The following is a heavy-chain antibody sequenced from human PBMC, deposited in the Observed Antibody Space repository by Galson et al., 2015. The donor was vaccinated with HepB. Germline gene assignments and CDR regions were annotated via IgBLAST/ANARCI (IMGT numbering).Heavy chain of an antibody. CDR2: ISAYNGNT. CDR1: GYTFTSYG. J-gene: IGHJ5*02. D-gene: IGHD2-2*01. CDR3: ARYCSSTSCPNHWFDP. Sequence: SVKVSCKASGYTFTSYGTSWVRQAPGQGLEWMGWISAYNGNTNYAQKLQGRVTMTTDTSTSTAYMELRSLRSDDTAVYYCARYCSSTSCPNHWFDPWGQGTLVTVSS. V-gene: IGHV1-18*01.